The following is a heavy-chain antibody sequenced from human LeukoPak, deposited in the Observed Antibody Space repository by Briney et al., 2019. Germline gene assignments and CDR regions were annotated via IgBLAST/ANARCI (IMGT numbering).Heavy chain of an antibody. CDR3: ARGGDYYDSSGYYHFDY. CDR1: GGSFSGYY. Sequence: SETLSLTCAVYGGSFSGYYWSWIRQPPGKELEWIGEINHSGSTNYNPSLKSRVTISVDTSKNQFSLKLSSVTAADTAVYYCARGGDYYDSSGYYHFDYWGQGTLVTVSS. CDR2: INHSGST. J-gene: IGHJ4*02. V-gene: IGHV4-34*01. D-gene: IGHD3-22*01.